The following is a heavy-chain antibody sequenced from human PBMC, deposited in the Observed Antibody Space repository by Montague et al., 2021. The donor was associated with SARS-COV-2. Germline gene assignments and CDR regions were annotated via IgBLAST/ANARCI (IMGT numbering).Heavy chain of an antibody. CDR3: ARRNDMDV. CDR2: INQDGSDR. Sequence: SLRLSCAGPGFTFSSHWMNWARQAPGKGLEWVAHINQDGSDRRYVDSVKGRFTISKDNAKNSLFLEMNSLRAEDTAVYYCARRNDMDVWGQGTTVTVSS. V-gene: IGHV3-7*01. J-gene: IGHJ6*02. CDR1: GFTFSSHW.